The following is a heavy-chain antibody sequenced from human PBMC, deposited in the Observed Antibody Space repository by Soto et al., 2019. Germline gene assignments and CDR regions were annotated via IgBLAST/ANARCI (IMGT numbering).Heavy chain of an antibody. J-gene: IGHJ4*02. Sequence: GGSLRLSCAASGFTFSSYWMSWVRQAPRKGLEWVANINIDGSETYYVDSLKGRFTISSDNAKNSLYLQMHSLRAEDTAVYYCARQTSGWFDYWGQGTLVTVSS. CDR2: INIDGSET. V-gene: IGHV3-7*01. CDR1: GFTFSSYW. D-gene: IGHD3-10*01. CDR3: ARQTSGWFDY.